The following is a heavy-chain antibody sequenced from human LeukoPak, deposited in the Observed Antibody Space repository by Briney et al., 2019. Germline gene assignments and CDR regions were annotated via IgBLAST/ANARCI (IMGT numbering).Heavy chain of an antibody. CDR2: INPSGGST. D-gene: IGHD2-15*01. CDR1: GYTFTSYY. Sequence: ASVKLCCKASGYTFTSYYINWVRQAPGQGLEWMRIINPSGGSTRYAQKFQGRVTMTRDTSTSTVYMELSSLTSEDTAVYYCARGCLSCSGGRSQYWGQGTLVTASS. J-gene: IGHJ4*02. CDR3: ARGCLSCSGGRSQY. V-gene: IGHV1-46*01.